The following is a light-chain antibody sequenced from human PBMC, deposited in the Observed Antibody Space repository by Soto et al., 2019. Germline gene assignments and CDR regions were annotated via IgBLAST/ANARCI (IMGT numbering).Light chain of an antibody. CDR3: HQFATTRS. J-gene: IGKJ1*01. CDR2: GAS. Sequence: EIVLTQSPVTVSLSPGQRATLSCRASQSLSSSFLAWYQQKPGQAPRLIIYGASSRAAGIPDRFSGSGSGTDFTLTISSLEPEDFAVYYCHQFATTRSFGQGTKVDIK. CDR1: QSLSSSF. V-gene: IGKV3-20*01.